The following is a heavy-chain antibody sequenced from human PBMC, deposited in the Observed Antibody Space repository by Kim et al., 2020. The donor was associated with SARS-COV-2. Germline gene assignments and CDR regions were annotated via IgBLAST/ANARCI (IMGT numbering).Heavy chain of an antibody. V-gene: IGHV3-30*04. D-gene: IGHD3-22*01. Sequence: GGSLRLSCAASGFTFSSYAMHWVRQAPGKGLEWVAVISYDGSNKYYADSVKGRFTISRDNSKNTLYLQMNSLRAEDTAVYYCARGGEHYYDSSGYYQNFDYWGQGTLVTVSS. J-gene: IGHJ4*02. CDR1: GFTFSSYA. CDR2: ISYDGSNK. CDR3: ARGGEHYYDSSGYYQNFDY.